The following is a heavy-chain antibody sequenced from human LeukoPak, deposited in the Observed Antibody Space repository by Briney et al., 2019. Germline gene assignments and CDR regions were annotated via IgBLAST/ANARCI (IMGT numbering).Heavy chain of an antibody. D-gene: IGHD5-18*01. V-gene: IGHV3-23*01. CDR3: ATYGQIQVPFEF. J-gene: IGHJ4*02. Sequence: PGGSLRLSCSASGFTFSDFPMIWVRQAPGEGLEWVSSIFPSSDEIHYADSVKGRFTISRDNSRSPLSLQMDSLRDEDTATYYCATYGQIQVPFEFWGQGTLVTVSS. CDR1: GFTFSDFP. CDR2: IFPSSDEI.